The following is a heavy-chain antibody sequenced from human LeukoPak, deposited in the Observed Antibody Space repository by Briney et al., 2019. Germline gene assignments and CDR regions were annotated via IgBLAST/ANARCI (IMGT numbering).Heavy chain of an antibody. CDR1: GFTFSSYW. CDR2: INSDGRSK. CDR3: ARLGSWYRRDDY. Sequence: GGSLRLSCAASGFTFSSYWMHWVRQAPGKGLVWVSRINSDGRSKSYADSVKGRFTISRDNAKNTLYLQMNSLRAEDTAVYYCARLGSWYRRDDYWGQGTLVTVSS. J-gene: IGHJ4*02. D-gene: IGHD6-13*01. V-gene: IGHV3-74*01.